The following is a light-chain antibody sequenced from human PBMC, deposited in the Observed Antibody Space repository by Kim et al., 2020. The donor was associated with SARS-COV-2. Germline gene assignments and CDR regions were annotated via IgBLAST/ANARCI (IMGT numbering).Light chain of an antibody. Sequence: SSELTQDPVVSVALGQTVRITCQGDSLRSYFATWYQQKPGQAPVLVIYGRNNRPSGIPERFSGSASGDTASLTITGTQAEDEADFYCQSQDSGGRVMFGGGTQLTVL. CDR1: SLRSYF. CDR2: GRN. J-gene: IGLJ3*02. CDR3: QSQDSGGRVM. V-gene: IGLV3-19*01.